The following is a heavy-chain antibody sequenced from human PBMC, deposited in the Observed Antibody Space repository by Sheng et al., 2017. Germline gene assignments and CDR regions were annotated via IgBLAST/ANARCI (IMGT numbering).Heavy chain of an antibody. CDR2: INHSGST. CDR1: GGSFSGYY. J-gene: IGHJ4*02. D-gene: IGHD3-22*01. V-gene: IGHV4-34*01. CDR3: ARGGSTYYYDSSGYPRLGY. Sequence: QVQLQQWGAGLLKPSETLSLTCAVYGGSFSGYYWSWIRQPPGKGLEWIGEINHSGSTNYNPSLKSRVTISVDTSKNQFSLKLSSVTAADTAVYYCARGGSTYYYDSSGYPRLGYWGQGTLVTVSS.